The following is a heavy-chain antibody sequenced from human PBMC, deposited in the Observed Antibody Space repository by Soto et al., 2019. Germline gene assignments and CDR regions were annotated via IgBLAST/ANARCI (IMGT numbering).Heavy chain of an antibody. CDR3: EGKDYYDSSGYAK. CDR1: GGSFSGDY. J-gene: IGHJ4*02. Sequence: QVQLQQWGAGLLKPSETLSLTCAVYGGSFSGDYWSWIRQPPGKGLEWIGEINHSGSTNYNPSLKSRVTISVDTSKNQFSLKLSSVTAAATAVYYCEGKDYYDSSGYAKWGQGTLVTVSS. D-gene: IGHD3-22*01. CDR2: INHSGST. V-gene: IGHV4-34*01.